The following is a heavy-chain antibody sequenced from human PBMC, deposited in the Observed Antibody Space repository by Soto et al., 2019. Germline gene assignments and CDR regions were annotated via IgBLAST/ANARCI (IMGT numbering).Heavy chain of an antibody. Sequence: PGGSLRLSCAASGFTFSSSARGWVRQAPGKGLEWVSAISGSGDDTYYADSVKDRFSISRDNSKNTLSLQMNSLRAEDTALYYCARSPEEWRPLFYFDYWGQGTLVTVSS. CDR1: GFTFSSSA. D-gene: IGHD3-3*01. V-gene: IGHV3-23*01. CDR2: ISGSGDDT. J-gene: IGHJ4*02. CDR3: ARSPEEWRPLFYFDY.